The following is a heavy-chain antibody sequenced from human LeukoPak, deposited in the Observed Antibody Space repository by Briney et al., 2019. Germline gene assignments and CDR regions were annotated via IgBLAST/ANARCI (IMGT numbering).Heavy chain of an antibody. CDR1: GFNVSSNY. D-gene: IGHD6-13*01. Sequence: GGSLRLSCAASGFNVSSNYISWIRQAPGKGLEWVALIYSGGSTNYGDSVKGRFTISRDNSKNTVLFQMNNLRVEDTAVYYCARWWPRTFIAAAGRNAFDIWGQGTMVTVSS. J-gene: IGHJ3*02. V-gene: IGHV3-53*01. CDR2: IYSGGST. CDR3: ARWWPRTFIAAAGRNAFDI.